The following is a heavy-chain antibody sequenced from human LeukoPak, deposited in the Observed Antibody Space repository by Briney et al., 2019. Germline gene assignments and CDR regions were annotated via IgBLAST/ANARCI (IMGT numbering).Heavy chain of an antibody. D-gene: IGHD3-10*01. Sequence: SETLSLTCTVSGGSISNFYWSWIRQPPGKGLEWIGYIYYSGSTNYNPSLKSRVTISVDTSKNQFSLKLRSVTAADTAVYYCARETPYGSGSYPFDYWGQGILVTVSS. J-gene: IGHJ4*02. CDR1: GGSISNFY. V-gene: IGHV4-59*01. CDR3: ARETPYGSGSYPFDY. CDR2: IYYSGST.